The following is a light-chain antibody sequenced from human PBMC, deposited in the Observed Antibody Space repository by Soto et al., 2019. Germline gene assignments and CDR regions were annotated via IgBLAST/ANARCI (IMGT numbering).Light chain of an antibody. CDR3: QSYDSSLTAVV. CDR2: DNS. J-gene: IGLJ2*01. CDR1: SSNIGANYD. Sequence: QSVLTQPPSVSEAPGQRVTISCTGSSSNIGANYDVHWYLHLPGTAPKLLIYDNSKRPSGVPDRFSGSKSGTSASLAITGLQAEDEADYDCQSYDSSLTAVVFGGGTKVTVL. V-gene: IGLV1-40*01.